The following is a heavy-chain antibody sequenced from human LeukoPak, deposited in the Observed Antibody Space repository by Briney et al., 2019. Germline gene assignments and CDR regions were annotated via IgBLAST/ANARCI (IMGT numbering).Heavy chain of an antibody. D-gene: IGHD2-15*01. V-gene: IGHV4-31*03. Sequence: SETLSLTCTLSVGSISRGDYYWSWIRQHPEKGLEWYGYIGYSGSTYYIPYLKSRVTISVDTSKNQFSLKLTSVTAADTAVYYCARVVVGATVDYWGQGTLVTVSS. CDR3: ARVVVGATVDY. CDR2: IGYSGST. J-gene: IGHJ4*02. CDR1: VGSISRGDYY.